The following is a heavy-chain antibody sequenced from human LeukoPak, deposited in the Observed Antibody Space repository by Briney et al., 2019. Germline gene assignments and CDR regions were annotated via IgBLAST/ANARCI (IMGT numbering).Heavy chain of an antibody. CDR3: STALDN. V-gene: IGHV3-7*01. D-gene: IGHD2-15*01. CDR1: GFTFSNYW. Sequence: GGSLRLSCAASGFTFSNYWMSWVRQAPGKGLEWVANVNQDGSEKYCVDSVKGRFTISRDNAKNSLYLQMDSLRAEDTAVYYCSTALDNWGQGTLVTVSS. CDR2: VNQDGSEK. J-gene: IGHJ4*02.